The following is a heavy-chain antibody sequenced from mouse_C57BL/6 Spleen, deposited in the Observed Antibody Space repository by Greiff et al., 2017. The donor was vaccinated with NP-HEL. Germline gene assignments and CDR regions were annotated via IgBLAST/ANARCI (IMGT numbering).Heavy chain of an antibody. CDR2: IDPETGGT. J-gene: IGHJ1*03. CDR1: GYTFTDYE. Sequence: VKLMESGAELVRPGASVTLSCKASGYTFTDYEMHWVKQTPVHGLEWIGAIDPETGGTAYNQKFKGKAILTADKSSSTAYMELRSLTSEDSAVYYCTRWLLHHWYFDVWGTGTTVTVSS. V-gene: IGHV1-15*01. CDR3: TRWLLHHWYFDV. D-gene: IGHD2-3*01.